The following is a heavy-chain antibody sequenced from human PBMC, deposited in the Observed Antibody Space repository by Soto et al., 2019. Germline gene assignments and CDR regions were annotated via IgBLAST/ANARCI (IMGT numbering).Heavy chain of an antibody. CDR1: GFPFSSYW. J-gene: IGHJ4*02. Sequence: DVQLVESGGDLVQRGGSLRLSCAASGFPFSSYWMHWVRHTPGKGLDWVARISGDGVTTYYADSVTGRFTVSRDNAKNPLFLQRSGLRAEDTAVYYCAREYYGLLTGYYTDYWGQGTLVSVSS. CDR2: ISGDGVTT. CDR3: AREYYGLLTGYYTDY. V-gene: IGHV3-74*01. D-gene: IGHD3-9*01.